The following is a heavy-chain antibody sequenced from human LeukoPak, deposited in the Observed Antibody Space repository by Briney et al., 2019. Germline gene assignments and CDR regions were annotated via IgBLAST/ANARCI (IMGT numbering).Heavy chain of an antibody. J-gene: IGHJ4*02. V-gene: IGHV3-21*01. CDR1: GFTFSSYW. CDR3: ASRRGSNRPFDY. CDR2: ISDDSNYI. Sequence: PGGSLRLSCAASGFTFSSYWMHWVRQAPGKGLEWVSSISDDSNYIFYADSVKGRFTISRDNAKNSLYLQMNSLTAEDSAVYYCASRRGSNRPFDYWGQGTLVTVSS. D-gene: IGHD1-26*01.